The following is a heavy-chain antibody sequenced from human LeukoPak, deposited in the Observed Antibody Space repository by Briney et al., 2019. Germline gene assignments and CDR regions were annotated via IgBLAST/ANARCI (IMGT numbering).Heavy chain of an antibody. D-gene: IGHD3-9*01. CDR3: ARALLRYFDWSPFDY. CDR2: VNTNTGNP. Sequence: ASVKVSCKASGYTFTSYAMNWVRQAPGQGLEWMGWVNTNTGNPTYAQGFTGRFVFSLDTSVSTAYLQISSLKAEDTAVYYCARALLRYFDWSPFDYWGQGTLVTVSS. CDR1: GYTFTSYA. J-gene: IGHJ4*02. V-gene: IGHV7-4-1*02.